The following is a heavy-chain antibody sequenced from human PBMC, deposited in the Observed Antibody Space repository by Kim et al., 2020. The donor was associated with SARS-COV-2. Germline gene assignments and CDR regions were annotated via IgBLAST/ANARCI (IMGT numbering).Heavy chain of an antibody. V-gene: IGHV4-4*02. CDR3: ARSYGILTAGNYYFGY. Sequence: SETLSLTCAVSGVSISSDIWWTWVRQPPGKGLEWIGEVYSTGSPNYNPSLKSRVTMSIDESKNQFSLRLTSVTAADTAVYYCARSYGILTAGNYYFGYWGQGTLVTVSS. J-gene: IGHJ4*02. CDR1: GVSISSDIW. D-gene: IGHD3-9*01. CDR2: VYSTGSP.